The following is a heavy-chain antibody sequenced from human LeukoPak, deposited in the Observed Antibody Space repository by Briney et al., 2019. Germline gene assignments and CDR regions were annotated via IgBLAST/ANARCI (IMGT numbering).Heavy chain of an antibody. V-gene: IGHV4-59*01. D-gene: IGHD3-3*01. J-gene: IGHJ5*02. Sequence: PSETLSLTCTVSGGSISSYYWSWIRQPPRKGLEWIGYIYYSGSTNYNPSLKSRVTISVDTSKNQFSLKLSSVTAADTAVYYCARVSYDFWSGPEYNWFDPWGQGTLVTVSS. CDR1: GGSISSYY. CDR3: ARVSYDFWSGPEYNWFDP. CDR2: IYYSGST.